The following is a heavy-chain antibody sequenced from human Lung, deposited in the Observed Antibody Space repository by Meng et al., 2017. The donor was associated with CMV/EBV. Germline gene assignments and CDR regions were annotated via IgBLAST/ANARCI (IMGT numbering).Heavy chain of an antibody. CDR2: IIPIFGTA. D-gene: IGHD4-17*01. J-gene: IGHJ4*02. Sequence: GTYSSYAISWVRQAPGQGLEWMGGIIPIFGTANYAQEFQGRVTITTDESMSTAYMELSSLRSEDTAVYYCARVRSRDYGDFYAHFDYWGQGTLVTVSS. CDR3: ARVRSRDYGDFYAHFDY. CDR1: GTYSSYA. V-gene: IGHV1-69*05.